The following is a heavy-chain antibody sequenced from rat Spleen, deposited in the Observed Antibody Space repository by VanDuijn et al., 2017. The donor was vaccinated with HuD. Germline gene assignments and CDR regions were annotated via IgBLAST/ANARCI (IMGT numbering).Heavy chain of an antibody. Sequence: QVQLKESGPGLVQPSQTLSLTCTVSGFSLSSYGVIWVRQPPGKGLEWIATISSGGHPYYNSPLKSRLSINRDTSKSQVFLKMNSLQSEDTAIYFCTRDRSYWGSYYPGGFAYWGQGTLVTVSS. V-gene: IGHV2S8*01. CDR1: GFSLSSYG. D-gene: IGHD1-12*02. CDR3: TRDRSYWGSYYPGGFAY. J-gene: IGHJ3*01. CDR2: ISSGGHP.